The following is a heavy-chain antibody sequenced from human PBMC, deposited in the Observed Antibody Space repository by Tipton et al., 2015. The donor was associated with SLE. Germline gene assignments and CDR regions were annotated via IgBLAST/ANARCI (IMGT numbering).Heavy chain of an antibody. V-gene: IGHV4-59*08. J-gene: IGHJ4*02. D-gene: IGHD1-14*01. Sequence: TLSLTCTVSGASITSHYWSWIRQPPGKGLEWIGYIYYRGNTKYNPSLKSRLTISMHTSKDEFSLKLSSVTAADTAVYFCARGSYRRPSLSDSWGPGTLVIVSS. CDR1: GASITSHY. CDR3: ARGSYRRPSLSDS. CDR2: IYYRGNT.